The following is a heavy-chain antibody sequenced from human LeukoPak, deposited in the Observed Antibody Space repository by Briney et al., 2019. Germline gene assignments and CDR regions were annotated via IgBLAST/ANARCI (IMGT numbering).Heavy chain of an antibody. V-gene: IGHV1-69*13. D-gene: IGHD2-2*01. J-gene: IGHJ5*02. Sequence: GASVKVSCKASGGTFSSYAISWVRQALGQGLEWMGGIIPIFGTANYAQKFQGRVTITADESTSTAYMELSSLRSEDTAVYYCARGAVPAAIYNWFDPWGQGTLVAVSS. CDR3: ARGAVPAAIYNWFDP. CDR2: IIPIFGTA. CDR1: GGTFSSYA.